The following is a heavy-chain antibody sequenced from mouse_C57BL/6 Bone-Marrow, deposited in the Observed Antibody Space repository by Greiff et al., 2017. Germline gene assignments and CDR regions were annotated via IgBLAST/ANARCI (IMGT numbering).Heavy chain of an antibody. V-gene: IGHV1-52*01. CDR3: ARYLYYSKPYAMDY. CDR2: IDPSDSET. Sequence: VQLQQPGAELVRPGSSVTLSCKASGYTFTSYWMHWVKQRPIQGLEWIGNIDPSDSETHYNQKFKDKATLTVDKSSSTAYMQLSSLTSEDSAVYDCARYLYYSKPYAMDYWGQGTSVTVSS. CDR1: GYTFTSYW. D-gene: IGHD2-5*01. J-gene: IGHJ4*01.